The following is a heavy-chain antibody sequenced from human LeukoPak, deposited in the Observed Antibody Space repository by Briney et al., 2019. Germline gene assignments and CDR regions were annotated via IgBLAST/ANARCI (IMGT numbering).Heavy chain of an antibody. CDR3: ARLNYDYWSGYFFDY. D-gene: IGHD3-3*01. J-gene: IGHJ4*02. Sequence: SETLSLTCTVSGGSISSYYWSWIRQSPGKGLEWIGYIYYSGSTNYNPSLKSRVTISVDTSKNQFSLKLTSVTAADTAVYYCARLNYDYWSGYFFDYWGQGTLVTVSS. CDR2: IYYSGST. CDR1: GGSISSYY. V-gene: IGHV4-59*01.